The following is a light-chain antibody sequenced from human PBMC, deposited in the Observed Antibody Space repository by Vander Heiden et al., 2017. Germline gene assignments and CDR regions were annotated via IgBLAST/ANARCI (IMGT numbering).Light chain of an antibody. Sequence: SYVLNQPLSVSVAPGQPARMTGGGKTIGSKSVHWCQQKPAQAPLLVVYDDSDRPSGIPERFSGSNSGNTATLTISRVEAGDEADYYCQVWDSSSDHYVFGTGTKVTVL. CDR1: TIGSKS. CDR3: QVWDSSSDHYV. V-gene: IGLV3-21*02. J-gene: IGLJ1*01. CDR2: DDS.